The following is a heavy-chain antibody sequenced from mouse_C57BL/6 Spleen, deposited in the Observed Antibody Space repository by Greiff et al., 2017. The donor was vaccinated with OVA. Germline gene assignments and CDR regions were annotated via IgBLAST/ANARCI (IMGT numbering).Heavy chain of an antibody. D-gene: IGHD1-1*02. CDR3: ANRGGSSVFAY. Sequence: QVHVKQSGAELVKPGASVKVSCKASGYTFTSYWMHWVKQRPGQGLEWIGRIHPSDSDTNYNQKFKGKATLTVDKSSSTAYMQLSSLTSEDSAVYYCANRGGSSVFAYWGQGTLVTVSA. J-gene: IGHJ3*01. V-gene: IGHV1-74*01. CDR2: IHPSDSDT. CDR1: GYTFTSYW.